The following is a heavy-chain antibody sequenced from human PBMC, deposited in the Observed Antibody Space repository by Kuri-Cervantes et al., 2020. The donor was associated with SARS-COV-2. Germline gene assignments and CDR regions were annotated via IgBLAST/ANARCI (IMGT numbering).Heavy chain of an antibody. V-gene: IGHV1-46*01. J-gene: IGHJ4*02. D-gene: IGHD6-13*01. CDR3: ARDLGEQLEADY. CDR1: GYSFTSYY. Sequence: ASVKVSCKASGYSFTSYYMHWVRQAPGEGLEWMGVINPSGDRTTYAQKFQGRVTMTRDTSTSTVYMELSSLRSEDTAIYYCARDLGEQLEADYWAQGTLVTVSS. CDR2: INPSGDRT.